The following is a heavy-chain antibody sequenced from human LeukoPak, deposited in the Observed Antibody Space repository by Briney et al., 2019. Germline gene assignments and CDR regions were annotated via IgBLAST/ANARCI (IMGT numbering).Heavy chain of an antibody. CDR2: IYVTGST. D-gene: IGHD4-17*01. V-gene: IGHV4-61*02. Sequence: PSETLSLTCTVSGGSISSGGYYWSWIRQPAGKGLEWLGRIYVTGSTNYNPSLNSRVSISIDTSNNQFSLKLSSVTAADTAVYYCARDGDYGDLRLFDYWGQGTLVTVSS. CDR3: ARDGDYGDLRLFDY. J-gene: IGHJ4*02. CDR1: GGSISSGGYY.